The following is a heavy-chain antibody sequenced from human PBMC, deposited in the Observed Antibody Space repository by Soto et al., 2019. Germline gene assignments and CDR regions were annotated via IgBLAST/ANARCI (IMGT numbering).Heavy chain of an antibody. CDR3: ARGASIAARPGRFDP. CDR2: INPNSGGT. D-gene: IGHD6-6*01. V-gene: IGHV1-2*04. CDR1: GYTFTGYY. Sequence: ASVKVSCKASGYTFTGYYMHWVRQAPGQGLEWMGWINPNSGGTNYAQKFQGWVTMTRDTSISTAYMELSRLRSDDTAVYYCARGASIAARPGRFDPWGQGTLGTVSA. J-gene: IGHJ5*02.